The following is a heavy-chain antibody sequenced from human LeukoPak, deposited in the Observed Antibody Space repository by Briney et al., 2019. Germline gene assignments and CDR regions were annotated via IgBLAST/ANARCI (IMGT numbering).Heavy chain of an antibody. Sequence: GASVKVSCKASGYTFTSYAMHWVRQAPGQRLEWMGWINAGNGNTKYSQEFQGRVTITRDTSASTAYMELSSLRSEDTAVYYCARVSGVADVPLFYYFDYWGQGTLVTVSS. J-gene: IGHJ4*02. V-gene: IGHV1-3*03. CDR3: ARVSGVADVPLFYYFDY. CDR1: GYTFTSYA. CDR2: INAGNGNT. D-gene: IGHD2-15*01.